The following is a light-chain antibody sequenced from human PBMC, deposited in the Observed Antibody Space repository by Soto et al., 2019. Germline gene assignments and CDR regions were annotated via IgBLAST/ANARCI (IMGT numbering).Light chain of an antibody. J-gene: IGLJ1*01. CDR3: SSYAGSEGV. Sequence: QSVLTQPPAASGSPGQSVTISCTGTSSDVGGYNYVSWYQQHPGKAPKLMIYEVSKRPSGVPDRFSGSKSGNTASLTVSGLQSEDEADDYCSSYAGSEGVFGTGTKVPVL. CDR2: EVS. CDR1: SSDVGGYNY. V-gene: IGLV2-8*01.